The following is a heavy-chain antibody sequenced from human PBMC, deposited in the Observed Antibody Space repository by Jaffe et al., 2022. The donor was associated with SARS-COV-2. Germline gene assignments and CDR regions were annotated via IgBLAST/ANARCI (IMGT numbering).Heavy chain of an antibody. V-gene: IGHV4-61*02. CDR2: FYTSGNT. Sequence: QVQLQESGPGLVQPSQTLSLTCTVSGGSITSGSYYWSWIRQPAGKGLEWIGRFYTSGNTNYNPSLKSRVTISVDTSKNQFSLRLSSVTAADTAVYYCASQTYYYDSSGYWRFDYWGQGTLVTVSS. CDR1: GGSITSGSYY. CDR3: ASQTYYYDSSGYWRFDY. D-gene: IGHD3-22*01. J-gene: IGHJ4*02.